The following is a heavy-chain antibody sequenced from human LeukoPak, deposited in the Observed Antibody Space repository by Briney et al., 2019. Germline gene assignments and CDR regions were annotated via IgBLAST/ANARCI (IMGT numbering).Heavy chain of an antibody. V-gene: IGHV1-69*04. D-gene: IGHD3-22*01. CDR3: ACYYYDSSGYYSLFDY. CDR1: GGTFSSYA. CDR2: IIPILGIA. Sequence: SVKVSCKASGGTFSSYAISWVRQAPGQGLEWMGRIIPILGIANYAQRFQGRVTITADKSTSTAYMELSSLRSEDTAVYYCACYYYDSSGYYSLFDYWGQGTLVTVSS. J-gene: IGHJ4*02.